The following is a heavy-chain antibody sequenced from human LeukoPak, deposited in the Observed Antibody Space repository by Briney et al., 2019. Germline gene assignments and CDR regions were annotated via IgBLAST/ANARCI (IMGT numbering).Heavy chain of an antibody. CDR3: ARAKPGGNWFDP. D-gene: IGHD3-16*01. Sequence: GGSLRLSCAASGFTFRTYWMHWVRQAPGKGLLWVSRINTDGSGTIYTDSVKGRFTISRDNANNTLYLQMNSLRAEDTALYYCARAKPGGNWFDPWGQGTLVTVSS. J-gene: IGHJ5*02. CDR2: INTDGSGT. CDR1: GFTFRTYW. V-gene: IGHV3-74*01.